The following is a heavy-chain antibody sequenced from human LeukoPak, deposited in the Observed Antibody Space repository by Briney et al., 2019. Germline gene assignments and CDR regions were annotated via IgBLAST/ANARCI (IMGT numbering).Heavy chain of an antibody. CDR1: GGSISSYY. J-gene: IGHJ4*02. D-gene: IGHD2-21*01. V-gene: IGHV4-59*01. Sequence: SETLSLTCTVSGGSISSYYWSWIRQPPGKGLEWIGYIYYSGSTNYNPSLKSRVTISVDTSKNQFSLKLSSVTAADTAVYYCARGCGGDCYSDSPFDYWGQGTLATVSS. CDR2: IYYSGST. CDR3: ARGCGGDCYSDSPFDY.